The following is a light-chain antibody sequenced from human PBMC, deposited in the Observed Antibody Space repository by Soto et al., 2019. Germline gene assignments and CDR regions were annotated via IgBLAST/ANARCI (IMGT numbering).Light chain of an antibody. Sequence: EIVMTQSPATLSVSPGERATLSCRASQNVNNKLAWYQQKPGQAPRLIIYDSSSRATGIPARFSGSGSGTVFTLTISSLQSEDFAVYYCQQYNNWPPVYTFGLGTKLEIK. CDR1: QNVNNK. CDR2: DSS. CDR3: QQYNNWPPVYT. V-gene: IGKV3D-15*01. J-gene: IGKJ2*01.